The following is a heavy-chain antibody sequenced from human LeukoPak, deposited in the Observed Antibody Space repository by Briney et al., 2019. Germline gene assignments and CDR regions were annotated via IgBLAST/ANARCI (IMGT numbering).Heavy chain of an antibody. Sequence: SETLSLTCTVSGGSITTSSNHWGWIRQPPGKGLEFIGSVYFTGSTMYNPSLNSRVTISVDTSKNQFSLKMTSVTAADTAVYYRARYTGFFNYFDPWGQGTLVTVSS. CDR2: VYFTGST. CDR3: ARYTGFFNYFDP. V-gene: IGHV4-39*01. J-gene: IGHJ5*02. D-gene: IGHD1-1*01. CDR1: GGSITTSSNH.